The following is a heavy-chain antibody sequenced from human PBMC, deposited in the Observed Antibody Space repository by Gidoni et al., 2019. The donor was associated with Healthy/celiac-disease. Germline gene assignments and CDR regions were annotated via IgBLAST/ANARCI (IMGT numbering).Heavy chain of an antibody. V-gene: IGHV3-30-3*01. D-gene: IGHD3-9*01. CDR1: GITFSTNA. J-gene: IGHJ4*02. CDR3: ARDEVLRYFDWPDIDY. Sequence: HVQLVESGAGVVEPGRSLRLSRAASGITFSTNAMHWVRQAPGKVPEWVAVISYDGSNKYYADSVKGRFTISRDNSKNTLYLQMSSLRAEDTAVYYCARDEVLRYFDWPDIDYWGQGTLVTVSS. CDR2: ISYDGSNK.